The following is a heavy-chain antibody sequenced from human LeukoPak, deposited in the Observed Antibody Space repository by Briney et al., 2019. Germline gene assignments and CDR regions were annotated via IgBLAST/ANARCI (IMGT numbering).Heavy chain of an antibody. CDR1: GDSINNYY. J-gene: IGHJ4*02. V-gene: IGHV4-4*07. D-gene: IGHD1-26*01. CDR2: IYTSGAT. Sequence: PSETLSLTCTVSGDSINNYYWTWIRQPAGKGLEWIGRIYTSGATNYSPSLKSRVTMSVDTSKNQFSLKLNSVTAADTAVYYCARMGGGATRFDYWGQGTLVTVSS. CDR3: ARMGGGATRFDY.